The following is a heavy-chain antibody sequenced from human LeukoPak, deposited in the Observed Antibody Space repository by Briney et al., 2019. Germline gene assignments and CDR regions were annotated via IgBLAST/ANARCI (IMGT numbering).Heavy chain of an antibody. CDR3: ARGANWNYVYFDY. CDR1: RYSFTSYW. V-gene: IGHV5-51*01. D-gene: IGHD1-7*01. J-gene: IGHJ4*02. CDR2: IYPGDSDT. Sequence: GGSLRLSCKGSRYSFTSYWIGWVRQMPGKGLEWMGIIYPGDSDTRYSPSFQGQVTISADKSISTAYLQWSSLKASDTAMYYCARGANWNYVYFDYWGQGTLVTVSS.